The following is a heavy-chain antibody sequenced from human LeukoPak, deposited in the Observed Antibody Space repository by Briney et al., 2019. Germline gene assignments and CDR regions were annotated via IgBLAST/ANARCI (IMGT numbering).Heavy chain of an antibody. CDR2: LYTSGST. Sequence: PSETLSLTCTVSGDSISSSHWSWIRQPAGKGLEWIGRLYTSGSTYYNPSLKSRVTISVDTSKNQFSLKLSSVTAADTAVYYCARGRDYDFWSGDWYFQHWGQGTLVTVSS. CDR1: GDSISSSH. CDR3: ARGRDYDFWSGDWYFQH. D-gene: IGHD3-3*01. V-gene: IGHV4-4*07. J-gene: IGHJ1*01.